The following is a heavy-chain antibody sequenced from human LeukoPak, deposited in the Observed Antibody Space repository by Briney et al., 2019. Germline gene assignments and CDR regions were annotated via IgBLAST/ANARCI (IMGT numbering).Heavy chain of an antibody. V-gene: IGHV3-48*03. D-gene: IGHD2-15*01. J-gene: IGHJ4*02. CDR2: ISSSGSTI. CDR1: GFTFSSYE. CDR3: ARDPPARYCSGGSCYLVGYFDY. Sequence: GGSLRLSCAAPGFTFSSYEMNWVRQAPGKGLEWVSYISSSGSTIYYADSVKGRFTISRDNSKNTLYLQMNSLRAEDTAVYYCARDPPARYCSGGSCYLVGYFDYWGQGTLVTVSS.